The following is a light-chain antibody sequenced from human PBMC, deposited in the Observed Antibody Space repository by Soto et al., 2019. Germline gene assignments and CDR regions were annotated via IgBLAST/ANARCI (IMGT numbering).Light chain of an antibody. Sequence: QSVLTQPPSASGTPGQRVIISCSGSTSNIGINYVYWYQHLPETAPKLLIYRNNERPSGVPDRFSDSKSGTSASLAISGLRSDDEADYYCAAWDDSLSGWVFGGGTKLTVL. J-gene: IGLJ3*02. V-gene: IGLV1-47*01. CDR1: TSNIGINY. CDR2: RNN. CDR3: AAWDDSLSGWV.